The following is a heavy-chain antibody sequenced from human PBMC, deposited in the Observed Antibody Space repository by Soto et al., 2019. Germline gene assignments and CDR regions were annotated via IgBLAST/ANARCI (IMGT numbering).Heavy chain of an antibody. CDR1: GFSLSTSGVG. D-gene: IGHD3-22*01. CDR2: IYWDDDK. Sequence: QITLKESGPTLVKPTQPLTLTCTFSGFSLSTSGVGVGWIRQPPGKALEWLALIYWDDDKRYSPSLKSRLTISKDTSKNQVVLTMTNMDPVDTAIYYCAHRAYDSSGYYFDYWGQGTLVTVSS. J-gene: IGHJ4*02. V-gene: IGHV2-5*02. CDR3: AHRAYDSSGYYFDY.